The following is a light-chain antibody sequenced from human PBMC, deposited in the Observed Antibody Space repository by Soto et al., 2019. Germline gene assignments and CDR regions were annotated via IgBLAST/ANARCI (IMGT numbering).Light chain of an antibody. V-gene: IGLV1-44*01. CDR1: NSNIGSNT. Sequence: QSVLTQPPSASGTPGQGVTIPCSGSNSNIGSNTVSWYQQLPATAPKLLIYSNDQRPSGVPDRFSGSKSATSASLAISGLQSEDEADYYCAAWDDSLSGAVFGGGTQLTVL. CDR2: SND. CDR3: AAWDDSLSGAV. J-gene: IGLJ7*01.